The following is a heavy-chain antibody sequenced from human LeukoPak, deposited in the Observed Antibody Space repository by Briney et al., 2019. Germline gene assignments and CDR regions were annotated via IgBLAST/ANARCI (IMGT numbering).Heavy chain of an antibody. D-gene: IGHD5-18*01. CDR3: AKDRDTYGYVTSFDY. CDR1: GFTFSSYA. V-gene: IGHV3-23*01. J-gene: IGHJ4*02. CDR2: ISGSDGRT. Sequence: GGSLRLSCAASGFTFSSYAVSWVRRTPGQGLEWVSAISGSDGRTYYADSVKGRFTISRDNSKNTLYLQMNSLRADDTAVSYCAKDRDTYGYVTSFDYWGQGTLVTVSS.